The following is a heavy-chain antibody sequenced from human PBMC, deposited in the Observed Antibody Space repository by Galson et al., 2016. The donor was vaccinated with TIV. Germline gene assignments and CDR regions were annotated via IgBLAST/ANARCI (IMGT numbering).Heavy chain of an antibody. CDR1: GYSFTKYW. CDR2: IDTRDSYT. Sequence: QSGAEVTKPGESLRIPCKTSGYSFTKYWITWVRQMPGKGLEWMGRIDTRDSYTNYSPTFEGHVPISTGKSISTASLQWTSLKAPDSAIYYCARSASAGSGWVDPWGQGSLVTVSS. J-gene: IGHJ5*02. V-gene: IGHV5-10-1*01. CDR3: ARSASAGSGWVDP. D-gene: IGHD3-10*01.